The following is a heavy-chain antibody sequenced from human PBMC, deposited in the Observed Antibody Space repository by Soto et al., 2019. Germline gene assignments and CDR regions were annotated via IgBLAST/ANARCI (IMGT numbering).Heavy chain of an antibody. Sequence: QVQLVQSGAEVKKPGASVKVSCKASGYTFTSYGISWVRQAPGQGLEWMGWISAYNGNTNYAQKLQGRVTMTTDTSTXTAYMELRSLRSDDTAVYYCARDRRPLERLNWFDPWGQGTLVTVSS. CDR2: ISAYNGNT. J-gene: IGHJ5*02. V-gene: IGHV1-18*01. CDR3: ARDRRPLERLNWFDP. CDR1: GYTFTSYG. D-gene: IGHD1-26*01.